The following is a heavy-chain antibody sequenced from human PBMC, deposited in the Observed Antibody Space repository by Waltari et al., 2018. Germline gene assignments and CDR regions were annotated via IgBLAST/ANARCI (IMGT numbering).Heavy chain of an antibody. J-gene: IGHJ5*02. CDR3: AKGPDSSGYYSNWFDP. V-gene: IGHV3-30*02. CDR2: IWSDETNK. D-gene: IGHD3-22*01. Sequence: QVQLVESGGGVVQPGGSLRRSCAASGFTFSNHGIHWVREDPGKVLELVEFIWSDETNKHYADSVQGRFTSSRDNSKNTVFLQMNSLRTEDTAVYYCAKGPDSSGYYSNWFDPWGQGILVTVSS. CDR1: GFTFSNHG.